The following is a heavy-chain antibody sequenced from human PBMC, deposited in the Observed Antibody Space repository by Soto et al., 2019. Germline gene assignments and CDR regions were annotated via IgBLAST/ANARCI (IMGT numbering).Heavy chain of an antibody. V-gene: IGHV1-8*01. J-gene: IGHJ6*03. CDR1: GYTFTSYD. CDR2: MNPNSGNT. CDR3: ARGNLRTIWGVVIIPAYYYMDG. D-gene: IGHD3-3*01. Sequence: ASVKVSCKASGYTFTSYDINWVRQATGQGLEWMGWMNPNSGNTGYAQKFQGRVTMTRNTSISTAYMELSSLRSEDTAVYYCARGNLRTIWGVVIIPAYYYMDGWGKGTTVTVAS.